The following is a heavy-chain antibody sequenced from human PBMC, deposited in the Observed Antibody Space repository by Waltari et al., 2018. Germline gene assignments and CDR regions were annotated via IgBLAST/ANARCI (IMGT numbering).Heavy chain of an antibody. CDR2: IYTSGST. V-gene: IGHV4-61*09. CDR1: GGSLSSGSSY. D-gene: IGHD4-17*01. CDR3: ARGYGDYALTPGPHYYYGMDV. Sequence: QVQLQESGPGLVKPSQTLSLTCTVSGGSLSSGSSYWSWIRQPAGKGLEWIGYIYTSGSTNYNPSLKSRVTISVDTSKNQFSLKLSSVTAADTAVYYCARGYGDYALTPGPHYYYGMDVWGQGTTVTVSS. J-gene: IGHJ6*02.